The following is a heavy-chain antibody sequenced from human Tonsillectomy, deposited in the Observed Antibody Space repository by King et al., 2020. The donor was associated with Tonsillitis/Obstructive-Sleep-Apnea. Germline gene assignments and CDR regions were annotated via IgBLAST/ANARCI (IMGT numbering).Heavy chain of an antibody. CDR1: GYSFTTYW. CDR2: IYPGDSDT. Sequence: EQLVQSGAEVKKPGESLKISCKGSGYSFTTYWIGWVRQMPGKGLEWMGVIYPGDSDTIYSPSFQGQVTISADKSISTAYLQWSSLKASDTAMYFCARHHRDVIILPAALGFDPGGQGTLVTVSS. V-gene: IGHV5-51*01. CDR3: ARHHRDVIILPAALGFDP. D-gene: IGHD2-2*01. J-gene: IGHJ5*02.